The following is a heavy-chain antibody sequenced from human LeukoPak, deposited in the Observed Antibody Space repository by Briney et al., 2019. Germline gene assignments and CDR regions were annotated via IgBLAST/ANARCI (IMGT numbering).Heavy chain of an antibody. J-gene: IGHJ6*02. V-gene: IGHV3-74*01. CDR2: INSDGSST. CDR1: GFTFSGYW. D-gene: IGHD3-22*01. CDR3: ARGDYYDSSGYSYYYYGMDV. Sequence: GGSLRLSCAASGFTFSGYWMHWVRQAPGKGLVWVSRINSDGSSTSYADSVKGRFTISRDNAKNTLYLQMNSLRAEDTAVYYCARGDYYDSSGYSYYYYGMDVWGQGTTVTVSS.